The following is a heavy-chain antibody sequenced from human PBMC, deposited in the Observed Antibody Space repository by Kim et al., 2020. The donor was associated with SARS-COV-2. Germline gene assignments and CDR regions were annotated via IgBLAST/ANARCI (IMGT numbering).Heavy chain of an antibody. D-gene: IGHD3-9*01. V-gene: IGHV1-8*01. Sequence: ASVKVSCKASGYTFTSYDINWVRQATGQGLEWMGWMNPNSGNTGYAQKFQGRVTMTRNTSISTAYMELSSLRSEDTAVYYCARGGFLNYDILTGYSYGGAYYYYYSGMDVWGQGTTVTVSS. CDR1: GYTFTSYD. J-gene: IGHJ6*02. CDR3: ARGGFLNYDILTGYSYGGAYYYYYSGMDV. CDR2: MNPNSGNT.